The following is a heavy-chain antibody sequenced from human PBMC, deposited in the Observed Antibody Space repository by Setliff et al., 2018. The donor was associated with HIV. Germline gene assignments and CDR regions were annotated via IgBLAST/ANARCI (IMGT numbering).Heavy chain of an antibody. D-gene: IGHD3-22*01. Sequence: SETLSLTCTVSGGSISSSSYYWGWIRQPPGKGLEWIGSIYYSGSTYYNPSLKSRVTISIDTSNNQISLRLSSVTAADTAMYYCVRDDYDSSGYYPHWGQGTLVTVSS. CDR2: IYYSGST. J-gene: IGHJ4*02. V-gene: IGHV4-39*02. CDR1: GGSISSSSYY. CDR3: VRDDYDSSGYYPH.